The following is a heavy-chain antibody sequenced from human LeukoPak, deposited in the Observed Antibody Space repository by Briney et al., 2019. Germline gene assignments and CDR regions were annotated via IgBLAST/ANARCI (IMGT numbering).Heavy chain of an antibody. CDR3: TRDYNILTGYYKGAFDI. CDR1: GFTFSNAW. D-gene: IGHD3-9*01. J-gene: IGHJ3*02. Sequence: VGSLRLSCAASGFTFSNAWMSWVRQAPGKGLEWVCRIKSKTDGGTPDYAAPVKGRFTISRDESKNTQYLQMNSLKTEDTAVYYCTRDYNILTGYYKGAFDIWGQGTMVTVSS. CDR2: IKSKTDGGTP. V-gene: IGHV3-15*01.